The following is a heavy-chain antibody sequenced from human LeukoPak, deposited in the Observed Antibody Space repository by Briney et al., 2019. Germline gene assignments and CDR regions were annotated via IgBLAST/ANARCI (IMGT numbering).Heavy chain of an antibody. Sequence: PSETLSLTCTVSGGHISTYYWSWIRQAPGKGLEWIGSIYYSGSTYYNPSLKSRVTISVDTSKNQFSLKLSSVTAADTAVYYCARQQAFGLPEWGQGTLVTVSS. CDR1: GGHISTYY. J-gene: IGHJ4*02. CDR2: IYYSGST. CDR3: ARQQAFGLPE. V-gene: IGHV4-59*08. D-gene: IGHD3-3*02.